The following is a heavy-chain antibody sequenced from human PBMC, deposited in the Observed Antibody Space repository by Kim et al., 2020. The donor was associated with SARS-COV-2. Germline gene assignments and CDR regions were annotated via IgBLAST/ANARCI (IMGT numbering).Heavy chain of an antibody. J-gene: IGHJ6*02. CDR3: ARGSVVRGVVGLISPYYYYVMDV. CDR2: ISGYNGYT. D-gene: IGHD3-10*01. V-gene: IGHV1-18*01. CDR1: GYTFTNYG. Sequence: ASVKVSCKASGYTFTNYGISWVRQAPGQGLEWMGWISGYNGYTNYAQELQGRVTMTTDTSTTTAYMELGRLKSDDTAVYYCARGSVVRGVVGLISPYYYYVMDVWGQGTTVTVCS.